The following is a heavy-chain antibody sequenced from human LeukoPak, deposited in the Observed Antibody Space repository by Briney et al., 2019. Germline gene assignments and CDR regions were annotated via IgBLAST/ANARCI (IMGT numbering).Heavy chain of an antibody. CDR2: IYYSGST. CDR1: GGSISSSSYY. Sequence: KPSETLSLTCTVSGGSISSSSYYWGWIRQPPGKGLEWIGSIYYSGSTYYNPSLKSRVTISVDTSKNQFSLKLSSVTAADTAVYYCARHGRFGSDDWFDPWGQGTLVTVSS. V-gene: IGHV4-39*01. D-gene: IGHD3-10*01. CDR3: ARHGRFGSDDWFDP. J-gene: IGHJ5*02.